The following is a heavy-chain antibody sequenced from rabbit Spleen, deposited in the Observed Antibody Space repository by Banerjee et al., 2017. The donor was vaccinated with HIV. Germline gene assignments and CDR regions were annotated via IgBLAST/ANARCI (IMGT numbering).Heavy chain of an antibody. Sequence: QEQLVESGGGLVQPGGSLTLSCKTSGFDFSRYSMSWVRQAPGKGLEWIGYIDPVFGSAYYASWVNGRFSISRENTQNTVSLQLNSLTAADTATYFCARGGGLWGPGTLVTVS. CDR2: IDPVFGSA. CDR3: ARGGGL. CDR1: GFDFSRYS. J-gene: IGHJ4*01. V-gene: IGHV1S47*01.